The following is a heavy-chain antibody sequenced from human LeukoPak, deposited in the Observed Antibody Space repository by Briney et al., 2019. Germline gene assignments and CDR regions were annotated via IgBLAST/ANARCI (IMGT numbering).Heavy chain of an antibody. Sequence: SETLSLTCTVSGGSISSNYWSWIRQPAGKGLEWIGRIYNSGITNYNPSLKSRVTMSVDTSKNQFSLKLSSVPAADTAVYYCARGLRIAAAGTYYYYMDVWGKGTTVTISS. D-gene: IGHD6-13*01. CDR1: GGSISSNY. CDR2: IYNSGIT. J-gene: IGHJ6*03. V-gene: IGHV4-4*07. CDR3: ARGLRIAAAGTYYYYMDV.